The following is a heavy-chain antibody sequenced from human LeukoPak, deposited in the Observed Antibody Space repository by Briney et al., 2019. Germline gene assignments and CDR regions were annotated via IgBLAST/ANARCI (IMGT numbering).Heavy chain of an antibody. Sequence: ASVKVSCKASGYTFTGYYIHWVRQAPGQGLEWMGWINPNSGGTNYAQQFQGRVTMTRDTSVSTAYMELSRLQDDDTAVYYCARDRAKRWLQSRGAFDYWGQGTLVTVSS. J-gene: IGHJ4*02. V-gene: IGHV1-2*02. CDR2: INPNSGGT. CDR1: GYTFTGYY. D-gene: IGHD5-24*01. CDR3: ARDRAKRWLQSRGAFDY.